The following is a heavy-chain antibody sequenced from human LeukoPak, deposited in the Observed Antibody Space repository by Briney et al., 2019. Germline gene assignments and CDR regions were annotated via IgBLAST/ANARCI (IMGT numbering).Heavy chain of an antibody. D-gene: IGHD6-13*01. CDR3: AREEDSSSWNRFDY. V-gene: IGHV1-2*02. CDR2: INPNSGGT. J-gene: IGHJ4*02. CDR1: GYTFTGYY. Sequence: ASVKVSCKASGYTFTGYYMHWVRQAPGQGLEWMGWINPNSGGTNYAQKFQGRVTMTRDTSISTAYMELSRLRSDDTAVYYCAREEDSSSWNRFDYWGQGTLVTVSS.